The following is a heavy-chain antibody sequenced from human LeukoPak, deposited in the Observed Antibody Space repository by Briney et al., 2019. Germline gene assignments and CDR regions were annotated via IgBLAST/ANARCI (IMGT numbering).Heavy chain of an antibody. CDR2: MNPNSGNT. CDR3: ARRRYYYGSGSYYNEP. CDR1: GYTFTSYD. J-gene: IGHJ5*02. V-gene: IGHV1-8*01. D-gene: IGHD3-10*01. Sequence: GASVKVSCKASGYTFTSYDINWVRQATGQGLEWMGWMNPNSGNTGYAQKFQGRVTMTRNTSISTAYMELSSLRSEDTAVCYCARRRYYYGSGSYYNEPWGQGTLVTVSS.